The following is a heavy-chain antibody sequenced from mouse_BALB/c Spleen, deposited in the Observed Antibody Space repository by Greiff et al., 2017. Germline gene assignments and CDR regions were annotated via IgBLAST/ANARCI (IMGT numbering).Heavy chain of an antibody. CDR2: ISSGSSTI. CDR1: GFTFSSFG. CDR3: AREGPYGNYLTFDY. V-gene: IGHV5-17*02. J-gene: IGHJ2*01. Sequence: DVMLVESGGGLVQPGGSRKLSCAASGFTFSSFGMHWVRQAPEKGLEWVAYISSGSSTIYYADTVKGRFTISRDNPKNTLFLQMTSLRSEDTAMYYCAREGPYGNYLTFDYWGQGTTLTVSS. D-gene: IGHD2-1*01.